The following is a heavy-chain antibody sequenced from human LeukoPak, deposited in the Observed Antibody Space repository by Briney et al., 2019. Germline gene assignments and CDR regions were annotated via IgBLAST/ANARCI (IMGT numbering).Heavy chain of an antibody. CDR3: TRSRERYCTSGSCYIDLQAR. Sequence: MSSETLSLTCTVSGGSISSGYYSWSWIRQPAGKGLEWIGRMYTSGSTEYNPSLNGRVTISVDTSKNQFSLKLSSVTAADTAAYYCTRSRERYCTSGSCYIDLQARWGQGTLVTVSS. V-gene: IGHV4-61*02. CDR2: MYTSGST. CDR1: GGSISSGYYS. J-gene: IGHJ4*02. D-gene: IGHD2-2*02.